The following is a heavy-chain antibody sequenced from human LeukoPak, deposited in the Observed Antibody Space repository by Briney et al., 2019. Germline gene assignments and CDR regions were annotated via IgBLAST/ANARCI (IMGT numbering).Heavy chain of an antibody. V-gene: IGHV1-2*06. CDR1: GYTFTGYY. J-gene: IGHJ4*02. CDR2: INPNSGGT. D-gene: IGHD3-22*01. CDR3: ARAVESSGSFDY. Sequence: ASVKVSCKASGYTFTGYYMHWVRQAPGQGLEWMGRINPNSGGTNYAQKFQGRVTMTRDTSISTAYMELSRLRSDDTAVYYCARAVESSGSFDYWGQGTLVTVSS.